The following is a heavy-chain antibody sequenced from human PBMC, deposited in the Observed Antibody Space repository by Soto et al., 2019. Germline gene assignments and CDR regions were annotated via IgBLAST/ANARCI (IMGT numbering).Heavy chain of an antibody. CDR1: GFTFSSYS. D-gene: IGHD6-19*01. J-gene: IGHJ4*02. Sequence: QVPLVESGGGVVPPGRSLRLSCAASGFTFSSYSMHWVRQAPGKGLEWVAVVSYDGSNIYYADSVKGRFTISRDNSKNTLYLQMNSLKPEDTAVYYCARVYSSLDYGIDYWGQGTLVTVSS. CDR3: ARVYSSLDYGIDY. V-gene: IGHV3-30-3*01. CDR2: VSYDGSNI.